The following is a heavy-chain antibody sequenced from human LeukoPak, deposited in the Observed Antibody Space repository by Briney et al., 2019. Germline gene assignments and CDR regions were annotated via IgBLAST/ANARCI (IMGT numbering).Heavy chain of an antibody. J-gene: IGHJ6*02. CDR1: GFTFSSYA. CDR3: ARDYLSNYYDSSGYSTDYYYYGMDV. CDR2: ISGSGGST. V-gene: IGHV3-23*01. D-gene: IGHD3-22*01. Sequence: GGSLRLSCAASGFTFSSYAMSWVRQAPGKGLEWVSAISGSGGSTYYADSVKGRFTISRDNAKNSLYLQMNSLRAEDTAVYYCARDYLSNYYDSSGYSTDYYYYGMDVWGQGTTVTVSS.